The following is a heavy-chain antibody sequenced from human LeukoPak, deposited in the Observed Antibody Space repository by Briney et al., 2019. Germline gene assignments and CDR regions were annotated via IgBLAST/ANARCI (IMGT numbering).Heavy chain of an antibody. J-gene: IGHJ4*02. CDR1: GFTFNTYA. V-gene: IGHV3-23*01. Sequence: GGSLRLSCAASGFTFNTYAMSWVRQAPGKGLEWVSAISTGGVNTYYTDSVKGRFTISRDNSKNTLYLQMNSLRAEDTAVYYCAKDPLTYYYGSGSSHLDYWGQGTLVTVSS. CDR3: AKDPLTYYYGSGSSHLDY. D-gene: IGHD3-10*01. CDR2: ISTGGVNT.